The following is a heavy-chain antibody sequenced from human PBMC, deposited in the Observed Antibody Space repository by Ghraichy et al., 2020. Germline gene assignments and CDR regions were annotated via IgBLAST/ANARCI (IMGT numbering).Heavy chain of an antibody. CDR2: FCYSGST. J-gene: IGHJ6*02. CDR1: GGSISSNNYY. V-gene: IGHV4-39*02. CDR3: ARDGWFGYFGMDV. D-gene: IGHD3-10*01. Sequence: SETLSLTCSVSGGSISSNNYYWGWIRQPPGKGLEWIGSFCYSGSTYYNPSLKSRVTISVDTSKNQFSLNVSSVTAADTAGYYCARDGWFGYFGMDVWGQGTTVTVSS.